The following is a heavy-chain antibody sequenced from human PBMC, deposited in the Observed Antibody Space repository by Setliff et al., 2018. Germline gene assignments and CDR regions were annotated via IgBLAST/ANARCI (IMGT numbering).Heavy chain of an antibody. CDR3: ARSYYYDSSAANWFDP. V-gene: IGHV1-2*02. CDR2: INPNSGGT. D-gene: IGHD3-22*01. CDR1: GYTFTSYA. J-gene: IGHJ5*02. Sequence: ASVKVSCKASGYTFTSYAMNWVRQAPGQGLEWMGWINPNSGGTNYAQKFQGRVTMTRDTSISTAYMELSRLRSDDTAVYYCARSYYYDSSAANWFDPWGQGTQVTVSS.